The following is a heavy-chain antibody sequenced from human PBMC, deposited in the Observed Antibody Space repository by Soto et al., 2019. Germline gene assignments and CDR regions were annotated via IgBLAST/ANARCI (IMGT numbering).Heavy chain of an antibody. Sequence: ASVKVSCKASGYTFTSYGISWVRQAPGQGLEWMGWISAYNGNTNYAQKLQGRGTMTTDTSTSTAYMELRSLRSDDTAVYYCARVKGSGYHNWFDPWGQGTLVTVSS. CDR1: GYTFTSYG. J-gene: IGHJ5*02. D-gene: IGHD3-22*01. V-gene: IGHV1-18*01. CDR3: ARVKGSGYHNWFDP. CDR2: ISAYNGNT.